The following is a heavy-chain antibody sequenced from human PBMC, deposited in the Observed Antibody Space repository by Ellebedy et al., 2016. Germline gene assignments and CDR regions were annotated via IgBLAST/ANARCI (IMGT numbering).Heavy chain of an antibody. CDR3: ARRRAKQWLVPHYYYYYGMDV. Sequence: ASVKVSXXASGYTFTGYYMHWVRQAPGQGLEWMGWINPNSGGTGYAQKFQGRVTMTRNTSISTAYMELSSLRSEDTAVYYCARRRAKQWLVPHYYYYYGMDVWGQGTTVTVSS. CDR2: INPNSGGT. CDR1: GYTFTGYY. D-gene: IGHD6-19*01. V-gene: IGHV1-2*02. J-gene: IGHJ6*02.